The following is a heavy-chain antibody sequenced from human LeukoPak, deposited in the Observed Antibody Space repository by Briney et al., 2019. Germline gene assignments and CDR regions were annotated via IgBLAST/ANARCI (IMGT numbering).Heavy chain of an antibody. CDR3: AREGAVAGTTIDY. V-gene: IGHV1-2*06. CDR1: GYTFTGYH. CDR2: INPNSGDT. Sequence: ASVKVSCKASGYTFTGYHMHWVRQAPGQGLEWMGRINPNSGDTNYAQKFQGRVTMTRDTSISTAYVELSRLRSDDTAVYYCAREGAVAGTTIDYWGQGTLVTVSS. D-gene: IGHD6-19*01. J-gene: IGHJ4*02.